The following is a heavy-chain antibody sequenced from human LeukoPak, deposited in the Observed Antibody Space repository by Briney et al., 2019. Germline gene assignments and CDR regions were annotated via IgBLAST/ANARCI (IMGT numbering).Heavy chain of an antibody. V-gene: IGHV3-7*01. CDR1: GFTFSTYW. CDR3: ARPAYTAAYDL. D-gene: IGHD3-16*01. Sequence: GGSLRLSCAASGFTFSTYWMTWVRQAPGKGLEWVANMKGDGSEIHYVDSVKGRFTISRDNAKNSLYLQMNSLRAEDTALYYCARPAYTAAYDLWGQGTMVTVSS. J-gene: IGHJ3*01. CDR2: MKGDGSEI.